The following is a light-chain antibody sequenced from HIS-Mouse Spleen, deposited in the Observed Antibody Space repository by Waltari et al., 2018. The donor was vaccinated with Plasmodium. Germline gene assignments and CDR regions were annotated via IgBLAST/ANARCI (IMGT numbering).Light chain of an antibody. V-gene: IGLV2-11*01. J-gene: IGLJ1*01. CDR3: CSYAGSYTYV. CDR1: SSDVGGYNY. CDR2: DVS. Sequence: QSALTQPHSVSGSPGQSVTISCTGTSSDVGGYNYVSWYQQHPGKAPKLMIYDVSKRPSGVPDSFSGSKSGNTASLTISGLQAEDEADYYCCSYAGSYTYVFGTGTKVTVL.